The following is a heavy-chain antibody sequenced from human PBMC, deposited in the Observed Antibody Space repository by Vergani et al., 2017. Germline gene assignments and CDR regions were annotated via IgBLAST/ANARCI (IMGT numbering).Heavy chain of an antibody. Sequence: DVHLAESGGGFFQPGGSLRLSCSASGFSFNSYWMHWVRQVPGKGLLWVSRIKSDGSITAYADSVKGRFTISRDNAQNTLYLQINSLRVEDTGVYYCARARCIESCYMSNWLDPWGQGTLVTVSS. CDR2: IKSDGSIT. CDR1: GFSFNSYW. V-gene: IGHV3-74*03. D-gene: IGHD3-10*01. J-gene: IGHJ5*02. CDR3: ARARCIESCYMSNWLDP.